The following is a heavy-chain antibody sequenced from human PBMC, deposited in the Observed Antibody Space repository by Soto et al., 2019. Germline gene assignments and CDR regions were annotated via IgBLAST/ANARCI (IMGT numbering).Heavy chain of an antibody. V-gene: IGHV1-18*01. D-gene: IGHD6-6*01. CDR3: ARVKYSNSSDYYYYYGMDV. J-gene: IGHJ6*02. CDR1: GYTFTSYG. CDR2: ISAYNGNT. Sequence: QVQLVQSGAEVKKPGASVKVSCKASGYTFTSYGISWVRQAPGQGLEWMGWISAYNGNTNYAQKLQGRVTMTTDTSTSTAYMELRSLRSDDTAVYYCARVKYSNSSDYYYYYGMDVWGQGTTVTVSS.